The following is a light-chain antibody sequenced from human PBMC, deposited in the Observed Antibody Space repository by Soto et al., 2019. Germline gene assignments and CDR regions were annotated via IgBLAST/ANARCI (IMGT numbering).Light chain of an antibody. V-gene: IGKV4-1*01. CDR2: WAS. CDR3: HQYYGNPS. J-gene: IGKJ2*01. Sequence: DIVMTQSPDSLAVSLGERATINCKSSQTILYNSNNKNYLACYQQKPGQPPKLLIYWASTRESGVPDRFSGSGSGTDFTLTISSLQAEDVAFYYCHQYYGNPSFGQGTKLEIK. CDR1: QTILYNSNNKNY.